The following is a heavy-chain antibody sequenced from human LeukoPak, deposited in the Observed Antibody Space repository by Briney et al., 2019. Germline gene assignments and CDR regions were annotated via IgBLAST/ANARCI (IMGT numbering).Heavy chain of an antibody. V-gene: IGHV3-23*01. CDR3: AKDGSDSSGWYHYYYYYMDV. Sequence: GGSLRLSCAASGFTFSSYDMSWIRQAPGKGLEWVSVISGSGSSTYYADSVKGRFTISRDNSKSTMYLQMNSLRAEDTAVYYCAKDGSDSSGWYHYYYYYMDVWGKGTTVTISS. D-gene: IGHD6-19*01. J-gene: IGHJ6*03. CDR1: GFTFSSYD. CDR2: ISGSGSST.